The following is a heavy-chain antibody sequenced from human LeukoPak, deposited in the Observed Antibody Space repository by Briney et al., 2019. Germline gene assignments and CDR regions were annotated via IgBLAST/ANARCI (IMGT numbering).Heavy chain of an antibody. CDR1: GFTFSDYY. V-gene: IGHV3-11*01. CDR2: ISSSGGTI. CDR3: ARDVLVSRPSWFDP. J-gene: IGHJ5*02. D-gene: IGHD6-6*01. Sequence: PGGSLRLSCAASGFTFSDYYMSWIRQAPGKGLEWVSYISSSGGTIYYADSVKGRFTISRDNAKNSLYLQMNSLRAEDTAVYYCARDVLVSRPSWFDPWGQGTLVTVSS.